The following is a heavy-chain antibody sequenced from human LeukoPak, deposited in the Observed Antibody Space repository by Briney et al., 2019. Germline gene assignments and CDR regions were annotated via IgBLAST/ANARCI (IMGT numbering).Heavy chain of an antibody. CDR1: GYTFTGYY. J-gene: IGHJ6*02. V-gene: IGHV1-2*02. CDR3: AKTDARSSSYYYTLDV. Sequence: GASVKVSCKASGYTFTGYYMHWVRQAPGQGLEWMGWINPNSGGTNYAQKFQGRVTMTRDTSISTAYMELSSLRSDDTAVYYCAKTDARSSSYYYTLDVWGQGTTVTVSS. CDR2: INPNSGGT.